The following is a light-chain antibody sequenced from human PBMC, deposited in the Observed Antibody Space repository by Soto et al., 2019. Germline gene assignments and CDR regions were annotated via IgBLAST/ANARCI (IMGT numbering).Light chain of an antibody. V-gene: IGKV3-11*01. Sequence: EIVLTQSPATLSLSPGERATLSCRASQSVSSYLAWYQQKPGQAPRLLIYDASNRATGIPARFSGSGSGTDFPLTISRLEPEDFAVYYCQQRSNRTPWTFGQRTKVEI. CDR2: DAS. J-gene: IGKJ1*01. CDR1: QSVSSY. CDR3: QQRSNRTPWT.